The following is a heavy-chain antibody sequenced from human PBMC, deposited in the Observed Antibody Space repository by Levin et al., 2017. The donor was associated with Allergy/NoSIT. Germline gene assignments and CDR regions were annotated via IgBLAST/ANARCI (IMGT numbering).Heavy chain of an antibody. CDR2: VYYSGTT. CDR3: TRDRGSSGWFES. Sequence: SETLSLTCTVSGGPVNSGSYYWSWIRQPPGTGLEWIGSVYYSGTTNYNPSLKRRASITVDTSKNQFFLTLSSLTAADTAVYYCTRDRGSSGWFESWGQGTLVTVSS. CDR1: GGPVNSGSYY. J-gene: IGHJ5*01. D-gene: IGHD6-19*01. V-gene: IGHV4-61*01.